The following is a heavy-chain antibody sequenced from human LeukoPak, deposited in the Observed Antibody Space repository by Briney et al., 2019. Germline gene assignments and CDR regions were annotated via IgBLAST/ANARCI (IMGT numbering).Heavy chain of an antibody. J-gene: IGHJ4*02. CDR3: ARTGDDYGDYGNDY. CDR1: GYTFINFG. V-gene: IGHV1-18*01. Sequence: ASVKVSCKASGYTFINFGINWVRQAPGQGLEWMGWISAYNGDTNYAQKFQDRVTMTTDTPTSTAYMELRSLRSDDTAVYYCARTGDDYGDYGNDYWGQGTLVTVSS. D-gene: IGHD4-17*01. CDR2: ISAYNGDT.